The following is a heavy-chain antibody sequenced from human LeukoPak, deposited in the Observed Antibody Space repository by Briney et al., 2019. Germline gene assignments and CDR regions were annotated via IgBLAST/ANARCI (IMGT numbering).Heavy chain of an antibody. CDR2: ISAYNGNT. CDR3: SYDSSGYSIYFQH. J-gene: IGHJ1*01. V-gene: IGHV1-18*01. Sequence: GASVKVSCKASGYTFTSYGISWVRQAPGQGLEWMGWISAYNGNTNYAQKLQGRVTMTTDTSTSTAYMELRSLRSDDTAVYYCSYDSSGYSIYFQHWGQGTLVTVSS. CDR1: GYTFTSYG. D-gene: IGHD3-22*01.